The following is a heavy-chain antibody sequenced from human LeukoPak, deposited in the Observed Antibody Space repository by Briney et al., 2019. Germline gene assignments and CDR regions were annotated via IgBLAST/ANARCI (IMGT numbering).Heavy chain of an antibody. J-gene: IGHJ3*02. Sequence: SETLSLTCTVSGGSISSGSYYWSWIRQPAGKGLEWIGRIYTSGSTNYNHSLKSRVTISVDTSKNQFSLKLSSVTAADTAVYYCAREGIVVVIWGQGTMVTVSS. CDR2: IYTSGST. CDR3: AREGIVVVI. CDR1: GGSISSGSYY. D-gene: IGHD2-2*01. V-gene: IGHV4-61*02.